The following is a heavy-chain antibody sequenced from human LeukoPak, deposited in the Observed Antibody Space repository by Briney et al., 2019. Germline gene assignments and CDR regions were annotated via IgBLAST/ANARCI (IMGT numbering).Heavy chain of an antibody. D-gene: IGHD3-9*01. CDR1: GYSISSGYY. V-gene: IGHV4-38-2*02. Sequence: PSETLSLTCTVSGYSISSGYYWGWIRQPPGKGLEWIGSIYHSGSTYYNPSLKSRVTISVDTSKNQFSLKLSSVTAADTAVYYCARVPYYDTLTGSPVGAFDIWGQGTMVTVSS. CDR2: IYHSGST. J-gene: IGHJ3*02. CDR3: ARVPYYDTLTGSPVGAFDI.